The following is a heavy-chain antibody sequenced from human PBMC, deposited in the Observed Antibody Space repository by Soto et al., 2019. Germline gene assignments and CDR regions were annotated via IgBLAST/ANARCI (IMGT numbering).Heavy chain of an antibody. CDR3: ARGYCSSTSCYASGDFDY. CDR1: GGSISSGGYY. Sequence: QVQLQESGPGLVKPSQTLSLTCTVSGGSISSGGYYWSWIRQHPGKGLEWIGYNYYSGSTYYNPSLKSRVTISADTSKNQFSLKLSSVTAADTAVYYCARGYCSSTSCYASGDFDYWGQGTLVTVSS. V-gene: IGHV4-31*03. CDR2: NYYSGST. J-gene: IGHJ4*02. D-gene: IGHD2-2*01.